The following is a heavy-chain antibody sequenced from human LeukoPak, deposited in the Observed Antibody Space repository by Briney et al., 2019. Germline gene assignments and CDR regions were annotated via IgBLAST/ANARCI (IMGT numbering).Heavy chain of an antibody. J-gene: IGHJ4*02. D-gene: IGHD3-16*01. Sequence: PSETLSLTCAVYGGSFSSYYWGWIRQPPGKGLEWIGSIYYSGSTYYNPSLKSRVTISVDTSKNQFSLKLSSVTAADTAVYYCARHGGGLFDYWGQGTLVTVSS. CDR3: ARHGGGLFDY. CDR1: GGSFSSYY. V-gene: IGHV4-39*01. CDR2: IYYSGST.